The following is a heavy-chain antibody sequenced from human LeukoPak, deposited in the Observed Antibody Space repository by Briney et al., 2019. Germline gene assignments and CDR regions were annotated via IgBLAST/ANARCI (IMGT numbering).Heavy chain of an antibody. Sequence: PGGSLRLSCAASGFIVSNNYMNWVRQAPGKGLEWVSIIYSGDRTYYADSVKGRFTTSRDNSKNTVYLQMNSLTAEDTAVYYCAGGGNLFDYWGQGTPVTVSS. CDR2: IYSGDRT. J-gene: IGHJ4*02. CDR1: GFIVSNNY. V-gene: IGHV3-53*01. D-gene: IGHD4-23*01. CDR3: AGGGNLFDY.